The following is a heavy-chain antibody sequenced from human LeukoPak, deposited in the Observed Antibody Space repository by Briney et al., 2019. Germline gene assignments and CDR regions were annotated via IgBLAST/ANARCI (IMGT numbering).Heavy chain of an antibody. CDR2: LYYSGST. Sequence: SETLSLTCTVSGGSISSYYWSWIRQPPGKGLEWIGYLYYSGSTDYNPSLRSRVTISVEIPKNQFSLKLTSVTAADTAVYYCTYGDPSHYYGMDVWGQGTTVTVSS. CDR1: GGSISSYY. D-gene: IGHD4-17*01. V-gene: IGHV4-59*01. J-gene: IGHJ6*02. CDR3: TYGDPSHYYGMDV.